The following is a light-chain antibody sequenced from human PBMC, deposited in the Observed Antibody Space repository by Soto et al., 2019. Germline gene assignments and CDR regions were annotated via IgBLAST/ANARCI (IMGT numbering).Light chain of an antibody. CDR1: SSDVGFYNY. J-gene: IGLJ1*01. CDR3: SSFTNTDTLV. V-gene: IGLV2-14*01. CDR2: EVR. Sequence: QSALTQPASVSGSPGQSITISCTGTSSDVGFYNYVSWYQQNPGKAPKLMIYEVRNRPSGVSNRFSGSKSGNTASLTISGLQAEDEAGYYCSSFTNTDTLVFGTGTKVTVL.